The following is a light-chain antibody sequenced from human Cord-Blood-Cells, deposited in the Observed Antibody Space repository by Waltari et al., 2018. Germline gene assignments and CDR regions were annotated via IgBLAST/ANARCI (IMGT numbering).Light chain of an antibody. CDR2: AAS. CDR3: QQLNSYT. CDR1: QGISSY. V-gene: IGKV1-9*01. J-gene: IGKJ2*01. Sequence: IQLTQSPSSLSASVGDRVTITCRASQGISSYLAWYQQKPGKAPKLLIYAASTLQSGVPSRFSGSGSGADFTLTISSLQPEYFATYYCQQLNSYTFGQGTKLEIK.